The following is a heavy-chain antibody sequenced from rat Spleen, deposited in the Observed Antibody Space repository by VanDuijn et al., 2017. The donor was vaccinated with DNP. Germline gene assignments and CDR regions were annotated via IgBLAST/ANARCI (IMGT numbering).Heavy chain of an antibody. D-gene: IGHD1-5*01. Sequence: EVQLVESGGGLVQPGRSLKLSCAASGFTFSNYGMAWVRQAPTKGLEWVVSTTNSVGNIYDRDSVMGRFTISRDNAKNTQYLQMDSLRSEDTATYYCATQEVQLVWFAYWGQGTLVTVSS. CDR1: GFTFSNYG. CDR3: ATQEVQLVWFAY. CDR2: TTNSVGNI. V-gene: IGHV5S13*01. J-gene: IGHJ3*01.